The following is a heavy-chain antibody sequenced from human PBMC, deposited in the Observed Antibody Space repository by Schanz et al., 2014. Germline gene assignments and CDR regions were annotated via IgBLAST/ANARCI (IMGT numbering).Heavy chain of an antibody. CDR3: ARQFYDILTGYWFPYYFDY. CDR2: IYYSGST. CDR1: GGSISSSNYY. Sequence: QLQLQESGPGLVKPSETLSLTCTVSGGSISSSNYYWGWIRQPPGKGLEWIESIYYSGSTYYNPSFKIRVPPSVDSSKNQFSLKLSSVPAADTAVYYCARQFYDILTGYWFPYYFDYWGQGTLVTVSS. D-gene: IGHD3-9*01. J-gene: IGHJ4*02. V-gene: IGHV4-39*01.